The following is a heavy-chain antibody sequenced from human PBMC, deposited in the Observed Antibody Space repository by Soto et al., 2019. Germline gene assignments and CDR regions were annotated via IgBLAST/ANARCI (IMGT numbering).Heavy chain of an antibody. Sequence: EVQLVESGGGLVQTGGSLRLSCAASGFTFRTHTLLWVRQAPGEGLEWVSSISSGGTYLEYAPSVKGRFTISRDDAKDSVFLQINSLKTDDTAVYYCVKGGEDITSPYGMDVWGQGTTVTVSS. D-gene: IGHD3-16*01. CDR1: GFTFRTHT. J-gene: IGHJ6*02. V-gene: IGHV3-21*06. CDR3: VKGGEDITSPYGMDV. CDR2: ISSGGTYL.